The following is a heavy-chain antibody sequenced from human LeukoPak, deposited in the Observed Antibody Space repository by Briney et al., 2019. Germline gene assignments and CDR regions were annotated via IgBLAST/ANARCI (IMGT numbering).Heavy chain of an antibody. CDR2: IYSGGST. CDR3: ARGRYGSGSSYGMDV. J-gene: IGHJ6*02. CDR1: GFTVSSNY. V-gene: IGHV3-66*01. Sequence: GGSLRLSCAASGFTVSSNYMSWVRQAPGKGLEWVSVIYSGGSTYYADSVKGRFTISRDNSKNTLYLQMNSLRAEDTAVYYCARGRYGSGSSYGMDVWGQGTTVTVSS. D-gene: IGHD3-10*01.